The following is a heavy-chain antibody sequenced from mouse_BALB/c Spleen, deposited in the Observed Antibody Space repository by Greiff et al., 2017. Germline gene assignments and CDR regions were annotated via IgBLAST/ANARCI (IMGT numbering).Heavy chain of an antibody. CDR2: ISYSGST. V-gene: IGHV3-2*02. CDR3: ARPGLSYAMDY. Sequence: DVKLQESGPGLVKPSQSLSLTCTVTGYSITSDYAWNWIRQFPGNKLEWMGYISYSGSTSYNPSLKSRISITRDTSKNQFFLQLNSVTTEDTATYYCARPGLSYAMDYWGQGTSVTVSS. CDR1: GYSITSDYA. J-gene: IGHJ4*01.